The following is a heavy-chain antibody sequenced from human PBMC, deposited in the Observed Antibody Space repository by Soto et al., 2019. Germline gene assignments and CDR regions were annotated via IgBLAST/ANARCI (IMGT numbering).Heavy chain of an antibody. CDR2: IYTGGSK. V-gene: IGHV3-53*05. CDR3: ASPSHSAFFEY. CDR1: GVFFGTRY. D-gene: IGHD3-10*01. J-gene: IGHJ4*02. Sequence: PXESLSLSCAASGVFFGTRYMAWVRQAPGKGLEWVSVIYTGGSKYYADSVKGRFTISRGNSINTVLLQMDSLRSEDTAVYYCASPSHSAFFEYWGQGILVTVSS.